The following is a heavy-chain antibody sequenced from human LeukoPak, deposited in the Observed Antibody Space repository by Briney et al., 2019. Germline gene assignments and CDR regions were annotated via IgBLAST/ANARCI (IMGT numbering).Heavy chain of an antibody. J-gene: IGHJ4*02. Sequence: ASVKVSCKASGYTFTGYYMHWVRQAPGQGLEWMGWINPNSGGTNYAQKFQGRVTMTRDTSISTAYMELSRLRSDDTAVYYCAREPDADYGGQTLDYWGQGTLVTVSS. D-gene: IGHD4-23*01. V-gene: IGHV1-2*02. CDR1: GYTFTGYY. CDR2: INPNSGGT. CDR3: AREPDADYGGQTLDY.